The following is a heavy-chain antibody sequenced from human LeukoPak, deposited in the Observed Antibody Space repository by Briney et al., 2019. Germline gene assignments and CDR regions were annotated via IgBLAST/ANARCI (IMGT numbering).Heavy chain of an antibody. CDR3: AKSHRIAVAGNVDY. D-gene: IGHD6-19*01. Sequence: ASVKVSCKASGYTFTGYYMHWVRQAPGQGLEWMGWTNPNSGGTNYAQKFQGRVTMTRDTSISTAYMELSRLRSDDTAVYYCAKSHRIAVAGNVDYWGQGTLVTVSS. J-gene: IGHJ4*02. CDR2: TNPNSGGT. CDR1: GYTFTGYY. V-gene: IGHV1-2*02.